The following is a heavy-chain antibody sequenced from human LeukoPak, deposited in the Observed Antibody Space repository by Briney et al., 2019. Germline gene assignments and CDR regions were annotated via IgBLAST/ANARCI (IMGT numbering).Heavy chain of an antibody. CDR1: GYFFRNYW. J-gene: IGHJ3*02. Sequence: GESLLISCKTFGYFFRNYWIGWVRQLPGKGLEWMGIIYPGDSDARYSPSFEGQVTFSVDKSTTTAYLHWNSLQASDSAIYYCARHSTSHSSDAFDIWGPGTLVIVSS. D-gene: IGHD6-6*01. CDR2: IYPGDSDA. CDR3: ARHSTSHSSDAFDI. V-gene: IGHV5-51*01.